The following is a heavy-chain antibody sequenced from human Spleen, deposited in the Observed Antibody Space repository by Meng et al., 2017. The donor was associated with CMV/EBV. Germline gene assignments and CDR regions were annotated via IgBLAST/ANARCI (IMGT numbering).Heavy chain of an antibody. Sequence: GESLKISCAVSGLSFSNYNMNWVRQAPGKGLEWVSYISSSGNTIYYADSVKGRFTISRDNAKNSLSLQMDSLRAEDTAVYYCARDRRGLPAFDYWGQGTLVTVSS. CDR2: ISSSGNTI. V-gene: IGHV3-48*04. D-gene: IGHD2-21*01. J-gene: IGHJ4*02. CDR1: GLSFSNYN. CDR3: ARDRRGLPAFDY.